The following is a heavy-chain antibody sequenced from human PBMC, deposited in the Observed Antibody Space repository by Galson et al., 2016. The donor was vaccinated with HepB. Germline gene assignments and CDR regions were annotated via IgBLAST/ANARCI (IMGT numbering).Heavy chain of an antibody. J-gene: IGHJ2*01. CDR1: GVTFSSYW. CDR3: TRDEGRRDGYDL. D-gene: IGHD5-24*01. V-gene: IGHV3-74*01. Sequence: SLRLSCAASGVTFSSYWMHWVRQAPGKGLVWASRINSDGTSTSYADSVKGRFTISRDNVKNMVYLQMNSLRAEDTAFYYCTRDEGRRDGYDLWGRGTLVTVSS. CDR2: INSDGTST.